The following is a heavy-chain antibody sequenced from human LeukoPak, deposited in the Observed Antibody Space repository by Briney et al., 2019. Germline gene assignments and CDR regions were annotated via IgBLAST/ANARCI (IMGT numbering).Heavy chain of an antibody. Sequence: SETLSLTCTVSGGSISSSSYYWAWIRQPPGKGLEWIATIYHSGSTYYNPSLKSRVTISMHTSKNQFSLTLTSVTAADTAVYYCARGDSITLISGTSWSHGTLVTVSS. CDR1: GGSISSSSYY. CDR2: IYHSGST. J-gene: IGHJ5*01. V-gene: IGHV4-39*07. D-gene: IGHD3-10*01. CDR3: ARGDSITLISGTS.